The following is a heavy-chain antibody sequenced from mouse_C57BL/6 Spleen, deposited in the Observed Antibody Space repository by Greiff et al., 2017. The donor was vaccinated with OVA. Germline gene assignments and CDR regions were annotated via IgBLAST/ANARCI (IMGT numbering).Heavy chain of an antibody. V-gene: IGHV1-55*01. CDR1: GYTFTSYW. J-gene: IGHJ3*01. D-gene: IGHD2-4*01. Sequence: QVQLKQPGAELVKPGASVKMSCKASGYTFTSYWITWVKQRPGQGLEWIGDLYPGSGSTNYNEKFKSKATLTVDTSSSTAYMQLSSLTSEYSAVYYCARSDYDYDGFAYWGQGTLVTVSA. CDR3: ARSDYDYDGFAY. CDR2: LYPGSGST.